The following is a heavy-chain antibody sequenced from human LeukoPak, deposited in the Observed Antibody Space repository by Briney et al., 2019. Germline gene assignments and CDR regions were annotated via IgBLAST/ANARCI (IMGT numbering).Heavy chain of an antibody. CDR3: AREDYYGMDV. V-gene: IGHV4-34*01. Sequence: SETLSLTCAVYGGSFSDFYWSWIRQPPGKGLEWIGEINHGGNTNYNPSLKSRLTISIDTSKNQFSLKLSSVTAADTAVYYCAREDYYGMDVWGQGTTVTVSS. CDR1: GGSFSDFY. J-gene: IGHJ6*02. CDR2: INHGGNT.